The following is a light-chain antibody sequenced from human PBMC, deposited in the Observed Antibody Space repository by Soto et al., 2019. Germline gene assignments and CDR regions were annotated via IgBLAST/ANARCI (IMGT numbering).Light chain of an antibody. CDR1: QSVSSYY. CDR3: QQCGSSPWT. J-gene: IGKJ1*01. V-gene: IGKV3-20*01. CDR2: AAS. Sequence: ESVFTQSPSTLSFSPVEKATPPFSASQSVSSYYLAWYQQKPGQAPRLLIYAASSRATGIPDRFSGGGSGTDFTLTISRLEPEDFAVYYCQQCGSSPWTFGQGTKVDIK.